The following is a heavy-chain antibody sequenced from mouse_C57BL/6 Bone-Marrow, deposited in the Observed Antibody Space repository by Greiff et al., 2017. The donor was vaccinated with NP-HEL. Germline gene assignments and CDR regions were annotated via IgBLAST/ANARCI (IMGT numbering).Heavy chain of an antibody. Sequence: VQVVESGPELVKPGASVKISCKASGYTFTDYYINWVKQRPGQGLEWIGWIYPGSGNTKYNEKFKGKATLTVDTSSSTAYMQLSSLTSEDSAVYFCARERDYYGSSYDWYFDVWGTGTTVTVSS. D-gene: IGHD1-1*01. CDR1: GYTFTDYY. CDR2: IYPGSGNT. CDR3: ARERDYYGSSYDWYFDV. V-gene: IGHV1-84*01. J-gene: IGHJ1*03.